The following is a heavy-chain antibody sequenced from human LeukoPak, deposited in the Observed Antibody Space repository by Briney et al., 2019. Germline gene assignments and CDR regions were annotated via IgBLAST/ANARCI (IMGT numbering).Heavy chain of an antibody. CDR3: ASGYYHDSSGYLHAFDI. CDR1: GYTFTSYY. Sequence: GASVKVSCKASGYTFTSYYMHWVRQAPGQGLEWMGIINPSGGSTSYAQKFQGRVTMTRDTSTSTVYMELSSLRSEDTAVYYCASGYYHDSSGYLHAFDIWGQGTMVTVSS. CDR2: INPSGGST. V-gene: IGHV1-46*01. D-gene: IGHD3-22*01. J-gene: IGHJ3*02.